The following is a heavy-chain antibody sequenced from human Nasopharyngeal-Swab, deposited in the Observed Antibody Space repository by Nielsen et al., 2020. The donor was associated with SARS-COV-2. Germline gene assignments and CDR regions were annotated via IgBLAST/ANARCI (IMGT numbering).Heavy chain of an antibody. CDR3: AKGGSSSWYSGFDY. D-gene: IGHD6-13*01. Sequence: GESLKISCAVSGFTFSNYWMCWVRQAPGKGLEWVANIKQDGSEEYYVDSVKGRFTISRDNAKNSLYLQMNSLRAEDTAVYYCAKGGSSSWYSGFDYWGQGTLVTVSS. V-gene: IGHV3-7*03. J-gene: IGHJ4*02. CDR2: IKQDGSEE. CDR1: GFTFSNYW.